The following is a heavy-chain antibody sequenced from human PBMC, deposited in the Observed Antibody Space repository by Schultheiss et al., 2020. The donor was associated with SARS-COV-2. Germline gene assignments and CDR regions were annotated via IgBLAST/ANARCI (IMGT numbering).Heavy chain of an antibody. J-gene: IGHJ4*02. CDR1: GFTFSSYG. CDR3: ARDTLLYDFWSGYSAFGY. D-gene: IGHD3-3*01. V-gene: IGHV3-33*01. Sequence: GGSLRLSCAASGFTFSSYGMHWVRQAPGKGLEWVAVIWYDGSNKYYADSVKGRFTISRDNSKNTLYLQMNSLRAEDTAVYYCARDTLLYDFWSGYSAFGYWGQGTLVTVSS. CDR2: IWYDGSNK.